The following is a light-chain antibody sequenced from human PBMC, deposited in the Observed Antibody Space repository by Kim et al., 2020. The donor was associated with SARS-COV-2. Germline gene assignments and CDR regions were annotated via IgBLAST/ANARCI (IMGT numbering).Light chain of an antibody. CDR3: KSRDSSGNVV. J-gene: IGLJ2*01. V-gene: IGLV3-19*01. Sequence: SSELTQDPAVSVALGQTVRITCQGDSLRIYYASWYQQKPGQAPALVIYGKNNRPSGIPDRFSGSSSGNTASLTITGAQADDESDYYCKSRDSSGNVVFGGGTQLTVL. CDR1: SLRIYY. CDR2: GKN.